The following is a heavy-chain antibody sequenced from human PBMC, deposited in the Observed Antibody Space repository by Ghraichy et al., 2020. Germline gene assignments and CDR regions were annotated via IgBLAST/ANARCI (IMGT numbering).Heavy chain of an antibody. D-gene: IGHD4-17*01. Sequence: LSLTCAVSGYSISSGYYWGWIRQPPGKGLEWIGTIYHSGRIYNNPSLKSRLTISVDTSKNQFSLKLSSVTAADTAIYYCARQADDYGDPSFVYWGQGTLVTVSS. CDR3: ARQADDYGDPSFVY. CDR1: GYSISSGYY. V-gene: IGHV4-38-2*01. CDR2: IYHSGRI. J-gene: IGHJ4*02.